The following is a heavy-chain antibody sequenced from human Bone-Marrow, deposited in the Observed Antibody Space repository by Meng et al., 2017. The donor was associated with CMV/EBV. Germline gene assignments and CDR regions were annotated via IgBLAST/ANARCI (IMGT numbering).Heavy chain of an antibody. Sequence: SETLSLTCTVSGGPISSYYWSWIRQPPGKGLEWIGYIYYSGSTNYNPSLKSRVTISVDTSKNQFSLKLRSVTAADTAVYYCARLGRHCSGGSCYFVWFDPWGQGTLVTVSS. CDR1: GGPISSYY. CDR3: ARLGRHCSGGSCYFVWFDP. D-gene: IGHD2-15*01. V-gene: IGHV4-59*01. J-gene: IGHJ5*02. CDR2: IYYSGST.